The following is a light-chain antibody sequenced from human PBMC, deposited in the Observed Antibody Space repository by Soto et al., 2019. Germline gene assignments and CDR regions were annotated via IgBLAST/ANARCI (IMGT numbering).Light chain of an antibody. Sequence: DIQMTQSPSSLSASVLDIVTITCQASQSISSYLNWYQQKPGKAPKLLIYAASSLQSGVPSRFSGSGSGTDFTRTISSLQPEDFATYYCQQSYSTPSITFGQGTRLEIK. CDR1: QSISSY. J-gene: IGKJ5*01. V-gene: IGKV1-39*01. CDR2: AAS. CDR3: QQSYSTPSIT.